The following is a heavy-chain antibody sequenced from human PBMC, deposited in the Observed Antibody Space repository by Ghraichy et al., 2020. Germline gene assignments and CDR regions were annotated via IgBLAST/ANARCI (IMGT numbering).Heavy chain of an antibody. Sequence: GGSLRLSCAASGFTVSSNYMSWVRQAPGKGLEWVSVIYSGGSTYYADSVKGRFTISRDNSKNTLYLQMNSLRAEDTAVYYCASTPRIIPAFDYWGQGTLVTVSS. J-gene: IGHJ4*02. CDR2: IYSGGST. CDR1: GFTVSSNY. CDR3: ASTPRIIPAFDY. D-gene: IGHD2-15*01. V-gene: IGHV3-53*01.